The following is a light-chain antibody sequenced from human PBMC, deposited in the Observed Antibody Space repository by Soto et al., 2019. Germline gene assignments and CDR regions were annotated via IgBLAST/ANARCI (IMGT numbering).Light chain of an antibody. CDR2: GAS. Sequence: DIPMTQSPSSLSASVGDRVTITCRASQDIRKFLAWYQQKAGKAPQVLIYGASTLQSGVPSRFSGSGSGTDFTLTISDLQPEDAATYYCQMCDSAHALTFGGGTKVEIK. V-gene: IGKV1-27*01. J-gene: IGKJ4*01. CDR1: QDIRKF. CDR3: QMCDSAHALT.